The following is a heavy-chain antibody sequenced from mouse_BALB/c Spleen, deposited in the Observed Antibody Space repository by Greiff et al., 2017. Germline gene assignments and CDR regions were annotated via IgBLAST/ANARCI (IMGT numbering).Heavy chain of an antibody. Sequence: QVQLQQSGAELVKPGASVKMSCKASGYAFTSYLMDWVKQRPGQGLEWIGYINPSSGGTDYNEKFKGKATLTADKSSSTAYMQLSSLTSDDSAVYYCARGYGSRCFDDWGEGTLVTVSA. CDR3: ARGYGSRCFDD. CDR1: GYAFTSYL. D-gene: IGHD1-1*02. CDR2: INPSSGGT. V-gene: IGHV1-7*01. J-gene: IGHJ3*01.